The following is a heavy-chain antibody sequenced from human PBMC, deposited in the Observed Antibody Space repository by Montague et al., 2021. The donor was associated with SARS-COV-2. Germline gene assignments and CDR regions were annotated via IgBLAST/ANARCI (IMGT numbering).Heavy chain of an antibody. V-gene: IGHV4-34*01. CDR1: GGSFSGYY. CDR3: ARGTKLTYYYDSSGYYPSGY. J-gene: IGHJ4*02. Sequence: SETLSLTCAVYGGSFSGYYWRWIRQPPGKGLEWTGEINHSGSTNHNPSLKSRVTISVDTSKNQFSLKLCSVAAADTAVYYCARGTKLTYYYDSSGYYPSGYWGQGTLVSVAS. D-gene: IGHD3-22*01. CDR2: INHSGST.